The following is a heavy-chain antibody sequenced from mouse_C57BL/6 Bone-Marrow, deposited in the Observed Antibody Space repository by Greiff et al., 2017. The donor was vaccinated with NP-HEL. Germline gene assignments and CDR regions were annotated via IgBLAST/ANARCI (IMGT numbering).Heavy chain of an antibody. CDR1: GFTFSSYA. CDR2: ISDGGSYT. V-gene: IGHV5-4*03. D-gene: IGHD1-1*01. CDR3: ARGEITTVVAPYYFDY. Sequence: EVKVVESGGGLVKPGGSLKLSCAASGFTFSSYAMSWVRQTPEKRLEWVATISDGGSYTYYPDNVKGRFTISRDNAKNNLYLQMSHLKSEDTAMYYCARGEITTVVAPYYFDYWGQGTTLTVSS. J-gene: IGHJ2*01.